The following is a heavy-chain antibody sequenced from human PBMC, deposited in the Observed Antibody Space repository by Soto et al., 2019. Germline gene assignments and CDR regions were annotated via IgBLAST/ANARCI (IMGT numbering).Heavy chain of an antibody. D-gene: IGHD1-26*01. CDR2: ISGSGGST. Sequence: EVQLLESGGGLVQPGGSLRLSCAASGFTFSSYAMSWVRQAPGKGLEWVSAISGSGGSTYYAASVKGRFTISRDNSKNTLYLQMNSLRAEDTAVYYCAKDPNKDGIVGGAGDYWGQGTLVTVSS. CDR3: AKDPNKDGIVGGAGDY. V-gene: IGHV3-23*01. CDR1: GFTFSSYA. J-gene: IGHJ4*02.